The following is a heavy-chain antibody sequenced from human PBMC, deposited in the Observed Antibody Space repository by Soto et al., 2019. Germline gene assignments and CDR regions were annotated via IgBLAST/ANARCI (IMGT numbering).Heavy chain of an antibody. V-gene: IGHV3-13*05. D-gene: IGHD2-15*01. CDR2: IGAADDP. Sequence: EVQLVASGGGVVQPGESLRLSCAASGFTFSAYDMHWVRQTTGKGLEWVSAIGAADDPYYLGSVKGRFTISSENAKNSLYLQMNSLRAEDTAVYYWARAYSGRLPRRADYYFAMDVWGQGTTVTFAS. CDR1: GFTFSAYD. J-gene: IGHJ6*02. CDR3: ARAYSGRLPRRADYYFAMDV.